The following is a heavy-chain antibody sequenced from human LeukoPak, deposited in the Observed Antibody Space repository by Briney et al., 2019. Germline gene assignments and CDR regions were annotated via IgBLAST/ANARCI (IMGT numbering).Heavy chain of an antibody. V-gene: IGHV4-34*01. CDR2: INHSGST. Sequence: SSETLSLTCAVYGGSFSGYYWSWIRQPPGKGLEWIGEINHSGSTNYNPSLKSRVTISVDTSKNQFSLKLSSVTAADTAVYYCARGPSSSWYLPDFDYWGQGTLVTVSS. CDR3: ARGPSSSWYLPDFDY. D-gene: IGHD6-13*01. J-gene: IGHJ4*02. CDR1: GGSFSGYY.